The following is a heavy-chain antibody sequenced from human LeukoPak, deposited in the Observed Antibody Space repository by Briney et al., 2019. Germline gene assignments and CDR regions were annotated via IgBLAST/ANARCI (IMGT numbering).Heavy chain of an antibody. Sequence: SETLSLTCTVSGGSISSYYWSWIRQPPGKGLEWIGYIYYSGNTNYNPSLKSRVTISVDTSKNQFSLKLSSVTAADTAVYYCARDSGGDGYNSWGQGTLVTVSS. V-gene: IGHV4-59*01. D-gene: IGHD5-24*01. CDR2: IYYSGNT. CDR1: GGSISSYY. CDR3: ARDSGGDGYNS. J-gene: IGHJ5*02.